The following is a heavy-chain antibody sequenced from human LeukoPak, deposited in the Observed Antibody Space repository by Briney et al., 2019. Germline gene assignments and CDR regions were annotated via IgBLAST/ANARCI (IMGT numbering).Heavy chain of an antibody. J-gene: IGHJ4*02. D-gene: IGHD3-10*01. CDR1: GFTFSSYA. CDR2: ISGSGGST. Sequence: QPGGSLRLSCAASGFTFSSYAMSWVRQASGKGLEWGSAISGSGGSTYYADSVKGRVTISTDNSKNTLYLQMNSLRAEDTAVYYCAKGAHGWFRELFDYWGQGTLVTVSS. CDR3: AKGAHGWFRELFDY. V-gene: IGHV3-23*01.